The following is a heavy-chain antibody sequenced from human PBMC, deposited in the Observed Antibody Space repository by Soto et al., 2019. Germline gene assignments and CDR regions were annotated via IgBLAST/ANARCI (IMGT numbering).Heavy chain of an antibody. Sequence: ASVKVSCKASGYTFTGYYVHWVREAPGQGLEWMGWINPNSGGTNYAQKFQGRVTMTRDTSISTAYMELSRLRSDDTAVYYCARAGLVEDYFDYWGQGTLVTVSS. CDR2: INPNSGGT. CDR1: GYTFTGYY. V-gene: IGHV1-2*02. D-gene: IGHD6-19*01. J-gene: IGHJ4*02. CDR3: ARAGLVEDYFDY.